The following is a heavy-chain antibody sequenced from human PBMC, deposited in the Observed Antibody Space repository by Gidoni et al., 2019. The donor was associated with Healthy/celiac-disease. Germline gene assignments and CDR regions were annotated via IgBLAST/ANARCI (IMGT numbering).Heavy chain of an antibody. CDR3: ARYSRDSSSDYFDY. V-gene: IGHV4-34*01. CDR2: INHSGST. CDR1: GGSFSGYY. Sequence: QVQLQQWGAGLLKPSETLSLTCAVYGGSFSGYYWSWLRQPPGKGLEWIGEINHSGSTNYNPSLKSRVTISVDTSKNQFCLKLSSVTAADTAVYYCARYSRDSSSDYFDYWGQGTLVTVSS. D-gene: IGHD6-6*01. J-gene: IGHJ4*02.